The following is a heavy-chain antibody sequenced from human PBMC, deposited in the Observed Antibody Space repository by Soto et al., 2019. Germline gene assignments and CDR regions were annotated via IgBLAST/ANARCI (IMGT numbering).Heavy chain of an antibody. J-gene: IGHJ4*02. CDR3: AREGRHFDY. V-gene: IGHV1-69*06. CDR2: INPIFGTP. Sequence: QVQLVQSGAEVQRPGSSVKVSCKASGGTFSSYAISWVRQAPGQGLEWMGGINPIFGTPHYAQKYQGRVTITADTFTNTAYMELTRLTSDDTAVYFCAREGRHFDYWGQRTLVTVSS. CDR1: GGTFSSYA.